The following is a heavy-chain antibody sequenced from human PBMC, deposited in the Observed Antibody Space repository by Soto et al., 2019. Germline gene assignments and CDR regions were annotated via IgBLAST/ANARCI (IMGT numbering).Heavy chain of an antibody. CDR2: INSDGSST. V-gene: IGHV3-74*01. D-gene: IGHD6-13*01. CDR3: ASPGYSESFDY. Sequence: WWSLRLSCASSGVTFSSYWMHWVRQAPGKGLVWVSRINSDGSSTSYADSVKGRFTISRDNAKNTLYLQMNSLRAEDTAVYYCASPGYSESFDYWGQGTLVTVSS. CDR1: GVTFSSYW. J-gene: IGHJ4*02.